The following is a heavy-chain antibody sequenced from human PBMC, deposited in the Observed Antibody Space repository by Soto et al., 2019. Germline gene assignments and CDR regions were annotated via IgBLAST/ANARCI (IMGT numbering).Heavy chain of an antibody. D-gene: IGHD1-1*01. J-gene: IGHJ4*02. CDR1: GYAFTTYG. Sequence: QVHLVQSGAEVKKPGASVKVSCKGSGYAFTTYGITWVRQAPGQGLEWMGWISAHNGNTNDAQKLQGRVTVTRSTSNSTAYMELSSLRSDATAVYYCARGRYGDYWGQGALVTVSS. CDR3: ARGRYGDY. V-gene: IGHV1-18*01. CDR2: ISAHNGNT.